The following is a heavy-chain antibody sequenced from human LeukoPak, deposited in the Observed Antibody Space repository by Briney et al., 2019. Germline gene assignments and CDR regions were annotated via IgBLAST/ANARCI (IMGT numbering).Heavy chain of an antibody. CDR1: GFTFDDYA. V-gene: IGHV3-9*01. Sequence: GGSLRLSCAASGFTFDDYAMHWVRQAPGKGLEWVPGISWNSGSIGYADSVKGRFTISRDNAKNSLYPQMNSLRAEDTALYYCAKGRDKYQLLSKNWFDPWGQGTLVTVSS. CDR3: AKGRDKYQLLSKNWFDP. CDR2: ISWNSGSI. D-gene: IGHD2-2*01. J-gene: IGHJ5*02.